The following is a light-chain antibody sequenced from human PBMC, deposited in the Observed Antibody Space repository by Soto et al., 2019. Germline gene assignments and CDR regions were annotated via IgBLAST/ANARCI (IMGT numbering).Light chain of an antibody. CDR1: QRLLHSAGKTY. CDR2: EVS. Sequence: DIVMPQTPLSLSVTPGQPASISCKSSQRLLHSAGKTYVYWYLQKPGQSPQLLIYEVSNRFSGLSDRFSGSGSGADFTLKISRVEAEDVGVYHCMQTLQLPYTCGQGTKLEIK. J-gene: IGKJ2*01. V-gene: IGKV2D-29*02. CDR3: MQTLQLPYT.